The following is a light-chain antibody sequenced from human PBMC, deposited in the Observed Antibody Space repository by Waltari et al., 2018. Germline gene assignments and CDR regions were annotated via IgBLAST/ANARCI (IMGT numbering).Light chain of an antibody. CDR1: QSVSRA. J-gene: IGKJ1*01. CDR3: QHYVRLPVT. CDR2: GAS. V-gene: IGKV3-20*01. Sequence: EIVLTQSTGTLSLYPGERVTLSCRASQSVSRALAWYQQKPGQAPRLLLYGASTRATGIPDRFSGSGSGTDFSLTISRLEPEDFAVYYCQHYVRLPVTFGQGTKVEIK.